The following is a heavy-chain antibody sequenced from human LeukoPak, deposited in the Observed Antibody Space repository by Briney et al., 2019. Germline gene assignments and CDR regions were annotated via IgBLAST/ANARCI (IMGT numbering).Heavy chain of an antibody. Sequence: PGGSLRLSCAASGFTFSSYAVSWVRQAPGKGLEWVSYISSSGSTIYYADSVKGRFTISRDNAKNSLYLQMNSLRAEDTAVYYCAGDYYDSSGYLMSFDYWGQGTLVTVSS. D-gene: IGHD3-22*01. J-gene: IGHJ4*02. V-gene: IGHV3-48*04. CDR3: AGDYYDSSGYLMSFDY. CDR2: ISSSGSTI. CDR1: GFTFSSYA.